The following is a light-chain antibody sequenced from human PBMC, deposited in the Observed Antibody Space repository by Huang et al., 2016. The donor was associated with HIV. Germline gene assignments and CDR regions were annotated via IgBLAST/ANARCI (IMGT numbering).Light chain of an antibody. CDR3: MQALQKGT. Sequence: DIMMTQSPLSLPVTPGEPASISCRSSQSLLHSNGYNYLDLYLQKPWQSPQLLIYLASDRASGVPDRFSGGGSGTDFILKISRVEAEDVGVYYCMQALQKGTFGQGTRLEIK. V-gene: IGKV2-28*01. CDR1: QSLLHSNGYNY. J-gene: IGKJ5*01. CDR2: LAS.